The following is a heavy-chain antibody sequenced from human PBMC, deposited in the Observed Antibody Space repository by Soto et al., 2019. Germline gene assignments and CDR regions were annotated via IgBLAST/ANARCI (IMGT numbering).Heavy chain of an antibody. CDR3: ARQYTTPYYFDS. D-gene: IGHD2-2*02. V-gene: IGHV5-51*01. Sequence: GESLKISCKASGYSFSSYWIAWVRQMPGKGLXXXXXXXXXXXDTRYNPSFQGQVTFSADKSINTAYLQWSSLKASDTAMYYCARQYTTPYYFDSWGQGTLVTVSS. CDR1: GYSFSSYW. J-gene: IGHJ4*02. CDR2: XXXXXXDT.